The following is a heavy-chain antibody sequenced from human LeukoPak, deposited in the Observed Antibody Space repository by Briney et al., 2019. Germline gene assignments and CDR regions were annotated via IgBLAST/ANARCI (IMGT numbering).Heavy chain of an antibody. CDR1: GYTFTSNY. CDR2: ISAYNGNT. Sequence: ASVKVSCKAFGYTFTSNYMHWVRQAPGQGLEWMGWISAYNGNTNYAQKLQGRVTMTTDTSTSTAYMELRSLRSDDTAVYYCARDDTMVRGVIDYWGQGTLVTVSS. CDR3: ARDDTMVRGVIDY. D-gene: IGHD3-10*01. V-gene: IGHV1-18*04. J-gene: IGHJ4*02.